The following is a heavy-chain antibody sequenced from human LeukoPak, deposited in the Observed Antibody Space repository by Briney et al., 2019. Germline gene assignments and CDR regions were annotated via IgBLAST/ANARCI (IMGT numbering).Heavy chain of an antibody. V-gene: IGHV4-59*01. D-gene: IGHD4-23*01. CDR1: GGSISSYY. CDR3: ARGTVVTTRSGFDY. J-gene: IGHJ4*02. Sequence: TSETLSLTCTVSGGSISSYYWTWIRQPPGRGLEWIGYIYYSGSTNYNPSLKSRVTISVDTSKNQFSLKLSSVTAADTAVYYCARGTVVTTRSGFDYWGQGTLVTVSS. CDR2: IYYSGST.